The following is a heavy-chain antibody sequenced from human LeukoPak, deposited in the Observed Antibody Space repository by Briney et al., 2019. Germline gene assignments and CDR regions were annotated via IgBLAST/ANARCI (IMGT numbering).Heavy chain of an antibody. CDR3: ARWRILWFGELSRYYYYYYGMDV. D-gene: IGHD3-10*01. J-gene: IGHJ6*02. CDR1: GYTFTSYD. Sequence: ASVKVSCKASGYTFTSYDINWVRQATGQGLEWMGWMNPNSGNTGYAQKFQSRVTMTRNTSISTAYMELSSLRSEDTAVYYCARWRILWFGELSRYYYYYYGMDVWGQGTTVTVSS. CDR2: MNPNSGNT. V-gene: IGHV1-8*01.